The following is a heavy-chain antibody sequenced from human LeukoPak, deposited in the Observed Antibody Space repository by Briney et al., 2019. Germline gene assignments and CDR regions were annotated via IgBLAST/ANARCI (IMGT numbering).Heavy chain of an antibody. Sequence: SETLTLTCAVSGGSFSGYYWSWIRQPPGKGLEWIGEINHSGSTNYNASRKRRDTISVDTSKNQFSLKLSSVTAADTAVYYCARAQGWYSYGLAPRTNWFDSWGQGTLVTVSS. CDR3: ARAQGWYSYGLAPRTNWFDS. D-gene: IGHD5-18*01. CDR1: GGSFSGYY. J-gene: IGHJ5*01. CDR2: INHSGST. V-gene: IGHV4-34*01.